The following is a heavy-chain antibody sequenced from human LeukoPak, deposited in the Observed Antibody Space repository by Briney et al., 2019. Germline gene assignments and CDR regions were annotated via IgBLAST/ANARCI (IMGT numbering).Heavy chain of an antibody. CDR3: AREDSSSCFDY. V-gene: IGHV1-2*04. CDR2: INPNSGGT. D-gene: IGHD6-13*01. Sequence: ASVKVSCKASGYTFTGYYMHWVRQAPGQGLEWMGWINPNSGGTNYAQKFQGWVTMTRDTSISTAYMELSRLRSGGTAVYYCAREDSSSCFDYWGQGTLVTVSS. J-gene: IGHJ4*02. CDR1: GYTFTGYY.